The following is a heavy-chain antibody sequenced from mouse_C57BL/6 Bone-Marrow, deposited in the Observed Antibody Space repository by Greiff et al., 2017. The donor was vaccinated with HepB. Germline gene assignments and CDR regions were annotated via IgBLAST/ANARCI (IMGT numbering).Heavy chain of an antibody. J-gene: IGHJ4*01. CDR1: GFTFSSYG. CDR3: ARQRNYYGSYAMDY. V-gene: IGHV5-6*01. D-gene: IGHD1-1*01. Sequence: EVKLMESGGDLVKPGGSLKLSCAASGFTFSSYGMSWVRQTPDKRLEWVATISSGGSYTYYPDSVKGRFTISRDNAKNTLYLQRSSLKSEDTAMHYCARQRNYYGSYAMDYWGQGTSVTVSS. CDR2: ISSGGSYT.